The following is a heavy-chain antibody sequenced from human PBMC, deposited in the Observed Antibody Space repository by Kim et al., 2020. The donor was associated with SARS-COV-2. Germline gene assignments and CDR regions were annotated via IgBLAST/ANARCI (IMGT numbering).Heavy chain of an antibody. CDR2: IYYSVNT. V-gene: IGHV4-39*01. D-gene: IGHD4-17*01. Sequence: SETLSLTCPVSGGSISSTTYYWGWIRQPPGKGLEWIGSIYYSVNTYYNPSLKSRDTISVDTSKNQFSLKLSSVTAADTAIYYCARHRYGDYARFAPWGQGTPVPVSS. J-gene: IGHJ5*02. CDR3: ARHRYGDYARFAP. CDR1: GGSISSTTYY.